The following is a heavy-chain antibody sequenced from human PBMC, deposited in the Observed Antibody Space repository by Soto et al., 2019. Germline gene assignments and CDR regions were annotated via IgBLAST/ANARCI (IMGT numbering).Heavy chain of an antibody. V-gene: IGHV1-69*12. CDR3: ARALQPDVHAPRNNVVNWFDP. CDR1: GGTFSSYA. J-gene: IGHJ5*02. CDR2: IIPIFGTA. D-gene: IGHD1-1*01. Sequence: QVQLVQSGAEVKKPGSSVKVSCKASGGTFSSYAISWVRQAPGQGLEWMGGIIPIFGTANYAQKFQGRVTITADDSTSTAYMELSSLRSEDTAVYYCARALQPDVHAPRNNVVNWFDPWGQGTLVTVSS.